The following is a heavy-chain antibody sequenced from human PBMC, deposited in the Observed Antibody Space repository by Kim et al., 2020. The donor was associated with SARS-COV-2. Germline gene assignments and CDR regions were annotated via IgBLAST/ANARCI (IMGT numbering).Heavy chain of an antibody. CDR3: AKDIRAAAGRYYYYYYGMDV. CDR2: ISWDGGST. CDR1: GFTFDDYT. D-gene: IGHD6-13*01. V-gene: IGHV3-43*01. Sequence: GGSLRLSCAASGFTFDDYTMHWVRQAPGKGLEWVSLISWDGGSTYYADSVKGRFTISRDNSKNSLYLQMNSLRTEDTALYYCAKDIRAAAGRYYYYYYGMDVWGQGTTVTVSS. J-gene: IGHJ6*02.